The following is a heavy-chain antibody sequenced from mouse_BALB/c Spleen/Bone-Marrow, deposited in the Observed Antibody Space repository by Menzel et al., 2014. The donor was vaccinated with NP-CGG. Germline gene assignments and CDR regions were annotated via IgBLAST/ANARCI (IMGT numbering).Heavy chain of an antibody. V-gene: IGHV1-80*01. J-gene: IGHJ4*01. CDR1: GYAFSSYW. CDR3: ARGDGNYPFYAMDY. Sequence: QVQLKQSGAELVRRGSSVKISCKASGYAFSSYWMNWVKERPGQGLEWIGQIYPGDGDTNYNGKFKGKATLTAGKSSSTAYMQLSSLTSEDSAVYFCARGDGNYPFYAMDYWGQGTSVTVSS. CDR2: IYPGDGDT. D-gene: IGHD2-1*01.